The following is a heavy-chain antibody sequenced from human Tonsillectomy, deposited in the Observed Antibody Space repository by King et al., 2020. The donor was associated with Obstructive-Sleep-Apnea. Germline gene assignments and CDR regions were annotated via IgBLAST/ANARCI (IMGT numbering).Heavy chain of an antibody. J-gene: IGHJ2*01. CDR1: GFTFSGYA. CDR3: ARLSMMYNALPL. CDR2: ISDDAHRK. V-gene: IGHV3-30*04. Sequence: VQLVESGGGVVQPGRSLRLSCAASGFTFSGYALHWVRQAPGKGLEWVAGISDDAHRKEYADSVKGRFTVSRGNYKNTLYLQMNSLRAADTALYYCARLSMMYNALPLWGRGTLVTVSS. D-gene: IGHD3-22*01.